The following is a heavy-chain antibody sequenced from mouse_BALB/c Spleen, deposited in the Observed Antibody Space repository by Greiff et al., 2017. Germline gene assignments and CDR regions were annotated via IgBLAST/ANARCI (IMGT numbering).Heavy chain of an antibody. Sequence: EGHLVESGGGLVQPGGSLKLSCAASGFTFSSYGMSWVRQTPDKRLELVATINSNGGSTYYPDSVKGRFTISRDNAKNTLYLQMSSLKSEDTAMYYCARSSYYGSGDAMDYWGQGTSVTVSS. CDR1: GFTFSSYG. V-gene: IGHV5-6-3*01. D-gene: IGHD1-1*01. CDR3: ARSSYYGSGDAMDY. CDR2: INSNGGST. J-gene: IGHJ4*01.